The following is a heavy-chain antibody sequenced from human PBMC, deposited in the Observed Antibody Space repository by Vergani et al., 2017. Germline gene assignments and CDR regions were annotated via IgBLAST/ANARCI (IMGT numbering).Heavy chain of an antibody. D-gene: IGHD2-15*01. CDR2: IIPILGIA. CDR3: ARDKCSGGSCYGEVSDY. V-gene: IGHV1-69*04. J-gene: IGHJ4*02. CDR1: GGTFSSYA. Sequence: QVQLVQSGAEVKKPGSSVKVSCKASGGTFSSYAISWVRQAPGQGLEWMGRIIPILGIANYAQKFQGRVTITADKSTSTAYMELSSLRSEDTAVYYCARDKCSGGSCYGEVSDYWGEGTLVTFSS.